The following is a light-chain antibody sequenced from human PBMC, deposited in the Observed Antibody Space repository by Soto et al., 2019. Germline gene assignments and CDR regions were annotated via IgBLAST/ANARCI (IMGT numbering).Light chain of an antibody. Sequence: SALTQPRSVSGSPGQSVTISCTGTSSDVGGYNYVSWYQQHPGKAPKLMIYDVSKRPSGVPHRFSGSKSGNTASLTISGLQAEDEADYYCCSYAGRYTFVFGTGTKLTVL. CDR1: SSDVGGYNY. CDR3: CSYAGRYTFV. V-gene: IGLV2-11*01. CDR2: DVS. J-gene: IGLJ1*01.